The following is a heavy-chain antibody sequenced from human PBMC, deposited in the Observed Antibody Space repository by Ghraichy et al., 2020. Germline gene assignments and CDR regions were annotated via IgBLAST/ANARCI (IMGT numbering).Heavy chain of an antibody. J-gene: IGHJ6*03. Sequence: SVKVSCKASGGTFSSYAISWVRQAPGQGLEWMGGIIPIFGTANYAQKFQGRVTITADKSTSTAYMELSSLRSEDTAVYYCAGPSDSSGYLLFYYYYYMDVWGKGTTVTVSS. V-gene: IGHV1-69*06. CDR2: IIPIFGTA. CDR3: AGPSDSSGYLLFYYYYYMDV. D-gene: IGHD3-22*01. CDR1: GGTFSSYA.